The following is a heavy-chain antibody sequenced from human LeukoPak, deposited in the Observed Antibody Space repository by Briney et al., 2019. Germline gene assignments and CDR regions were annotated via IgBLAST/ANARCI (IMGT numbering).Heavy chain of an antibody. CDR2: INHSGST. CDR3: ARPRRGSYSLGY. D-gene: IGHD1-26*01. J-gene: IGHJ4*02. V-gene: IGHV4-39*07. Sequence: SETLSLTCTVSGGSISSSSYYWGWIRQPPGKGLEWIGEINHSGSTNYNPSLKSRVTISVDTSKNQFSLKLSSVTAADTAVYYCARPRRGSYSLGYWGQGTLVTVSS. CDR1: GGSISSSSYY.